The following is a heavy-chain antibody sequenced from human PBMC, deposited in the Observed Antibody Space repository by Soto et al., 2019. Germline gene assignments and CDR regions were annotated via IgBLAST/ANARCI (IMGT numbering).Heavy chain of an antibody. CDR3: ARARATIAAAAIFDC. D-gene: IGHD6-13*01. CDR1: GGSISTSNW. V-gene: IGHV4-4*02. Sequence: QVQLQESGPGLVKPSGTLSLTCAVSGGSISTSNWWSWVRQPPGKGLEWIGEVYRTGSTTYNPSLESRLTISVDKSKNQSSLKLTSVPAADTAVYYCARARATIAAAAIFDCWGQGTLVTVSS. CDR2: VYRTGST. J-gene: IGHJ4*02.